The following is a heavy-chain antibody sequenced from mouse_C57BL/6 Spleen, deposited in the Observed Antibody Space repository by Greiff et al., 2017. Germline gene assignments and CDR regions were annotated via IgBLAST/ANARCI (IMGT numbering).Heavy chain of an antibody. V-gene: IGHV14-4*01. CDR2: IDPENGDT. Sequence: VQLQQSGAELVRPGASVTLSCTASGFNIKDDYMHWVKQRPEQGLEWIGWIDPENGDTEYASKFQGKGTITADTSSNTAYLQLSSLTSEDTAVYCCTIGYGNPYYFDYWGQGTTLTVSS. J-gene: IGHJ2*01. CDR3: TIGYGNPYYFDY. CDR1: GFNIKDDY. D-gene: IGHD2-1*01.